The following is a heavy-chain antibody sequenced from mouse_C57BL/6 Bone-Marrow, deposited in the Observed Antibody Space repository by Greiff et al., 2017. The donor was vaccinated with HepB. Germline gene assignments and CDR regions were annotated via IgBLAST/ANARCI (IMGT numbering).Heavy chain of an antibody. Sequence: QVQLQQSGAELARPGASVKISCKASGYAFSSSWMNWVKQRPGKGLEWIGRIYPGDGDTNYNGKFKGKATLTADKSSSTAYMQLSSLTSEDSAVYFCARRNPYYGSSYDYFDYWGQGTTLTVSS. CDR1: GYAFSSSW. J-gene: IGHJ2*01. CDR3: ARRNPYYGSSYDYFDY. V-gene: IGHV1-82*01. D-gene: IGHD1-1*01. CDR2: IYPGDGDT.